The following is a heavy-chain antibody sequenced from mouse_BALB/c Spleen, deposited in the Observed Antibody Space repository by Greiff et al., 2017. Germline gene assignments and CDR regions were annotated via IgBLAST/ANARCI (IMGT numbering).Heavy chain of an antibody. CDR3: ARNGNYEGYYYDY. V-gene: IGHV14-3*02. CDR2: IDPANGNT. CDR1: GFNIKDTY. Sequence: VHVKQSGAELVKPGASVKLSCTASGFNIKDTYMYWVKQRPEQGLEWIGRIDPANGNTKYDPKFQGKATITADTSSNTAYLQFSSLTSGDTDVYYCARNGNYEGYYYDYWGQGTTHTVSS. J-gene: IGHJ2*01. D-gene: IGHD2-1*01.